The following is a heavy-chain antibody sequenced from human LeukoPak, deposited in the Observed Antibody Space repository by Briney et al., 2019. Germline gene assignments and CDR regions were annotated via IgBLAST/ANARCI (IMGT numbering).Heavy chain of an antibody. CDR1: GGSISSSSYY. V-gene: IGHV4-39*02. J-gene: IGHJ3*02. CDR2: IYYSGST. Sequence: SETLSLTCTVSGGSISSSSYYWGWIRQPPGKGLEWIGSIYYSGSTYYNPSVKSRVTISVDTSKNQFSLKLSSVTAADTAVYYCARDTTGCTSCPHAFDIWGQGTMVTVSS. D-gene: IGHD2-2*01. CDR3: ARDTTGCTSCPHAFDI.